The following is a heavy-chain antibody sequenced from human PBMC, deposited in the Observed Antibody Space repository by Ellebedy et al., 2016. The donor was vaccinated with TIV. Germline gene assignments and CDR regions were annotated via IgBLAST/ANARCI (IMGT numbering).Heavy chain of an antibody. CDR1: GFAFTNAW. D-gene: IGHD1-26*01. J-gene: IGHJ4*02. Sequence: PGGSLRLSCAASGFAFTNAWMSWFRQAPGKGLQWVGRIKSKTDGGTIDYAAPVKGRFTISRHDSQTTLYLQMNSLRAEDTAVYYCARDNLASYVESLDYWGQGTLVTVSS. V-gene: IGHV3-15*01. CDR2: IKSKTDGGTI. CDR3: ARDNLASYVESLDY.